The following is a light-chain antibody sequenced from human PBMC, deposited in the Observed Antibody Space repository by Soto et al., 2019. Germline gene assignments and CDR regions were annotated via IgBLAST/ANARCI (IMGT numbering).Light chain of an antibody. J-gene: IGLJ1*01. Sequence: QSVLTQPPSVSGAPGQMVTISCTGSSSNIGAGHHVHWYQQLPGTAPKLLIYHDNNRPSGVPDRFSNSKSGTSASLAITGLQAEDEADYYCQSYDRGLSAYVFGTGTKVTVL. CDR3: QSYDRGLSAYV. CDR1: SSNIGAGHH. CDR2: HDN. V-gene: IGLV1-40*01.